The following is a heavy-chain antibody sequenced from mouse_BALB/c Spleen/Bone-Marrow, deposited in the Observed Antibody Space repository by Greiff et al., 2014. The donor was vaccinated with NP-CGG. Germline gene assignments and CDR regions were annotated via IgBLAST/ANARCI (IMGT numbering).Heavy chain of an antibody. V-gene: IGHV1S81*02. CDR3: ARAAYDPYAMDY. J-gene: IGHJ4*01. CDR2: VNPNNDGT. D-gene: IGHD2-3*01. Sequence: VKLMESGAELVKPGASVKLSCKASGYTFTSYYMYWVKQRPGQGLEWIGEVNPNNDGTNFNEKFKSKATLTVDKSSSTAYKQLSSLTSEDSAVYYCARAAYDPYAMDYWGQGTSVTVSS. CDR1: GYTFTSYY.